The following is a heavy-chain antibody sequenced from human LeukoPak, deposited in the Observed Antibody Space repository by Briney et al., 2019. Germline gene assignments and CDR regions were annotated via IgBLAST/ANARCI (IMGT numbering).Heavy chain of an antibody. CDR2: IKPDNGDT. D-gene: IGHD7-27*01. CDR1: GSTFTGYY. CDR3: ARFDQDWGTFDY. V-gene: IGHV1-2*02. J-gene: IGHJ4*02. Sequence: GASVKVSCKASGSTFTGYYMHWVRPAPGQGLEWMGWIKPDNGDTNYVQKFQRRVTMTRDTSITTAYMELSLRSDDTAVYYCARFDQDWGTFDYWGQGTVVTVSS.